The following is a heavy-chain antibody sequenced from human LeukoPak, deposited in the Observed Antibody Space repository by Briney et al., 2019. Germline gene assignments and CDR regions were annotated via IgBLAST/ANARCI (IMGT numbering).Heavy chain of an antibody. CDR3: ARVGGTIFGVLPFDP. CDR2: INPNSGGT. CDR1: GYTFTGYY. D-gene: IGHD3-3*01. Sequence: ASVKVSCKASGYTFTGYYMHWVRQAPGQGLEWMGWINPNSGGTNYAQKFKGRVTMTRDTSISTAYMELSRLRSDDTAVYYCARVGGTIFGVLPFDPWGQGTLVTVSS. V-gene: IGHV1-2*02. J-gene: IGHJ5*02.